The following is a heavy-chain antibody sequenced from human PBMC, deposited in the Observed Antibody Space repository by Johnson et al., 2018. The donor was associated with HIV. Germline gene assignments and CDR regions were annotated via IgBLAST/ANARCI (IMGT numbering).Heavy chain of an antibody. J-gene: IGHJ3*02. CDR2: IYSVGST. Sequence: VQLVESGGGLIQPRGSLRLCCAASGFSFRRSLVNWVRQAPGKGLEWVSVIYSVGSTYYADSVTGRFTIHRDNSKYSLFLQMNSLRAEDTAVYYCARPLNNFPSNFDAFDIWGQGTMVTVSS. V-gene: IGHV3-66*04. CDR1: GFSFRRSL. CDR3: ARPLNNFPSNFDAFDI. D-gene: IGHD4-11*01.